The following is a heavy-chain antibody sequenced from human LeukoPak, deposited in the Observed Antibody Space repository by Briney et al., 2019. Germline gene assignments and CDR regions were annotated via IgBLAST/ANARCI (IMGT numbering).Heavy chain of an antibody. J-gene: IGHJ4*02. CDR3: ARFDSGSYDFDY. Sequence: PGGSLRLSCAASGFTFSSYGMHWVRQAPGKGLEWVSSISSSSSYIYYADSVKGRFTISRDNAKNSLYLQMNSLRAEDTAVYYCARFDSGSYDFDYWGQGTLVTVSS. V-gene: IGHV3-21*01. D-gene: IGHD1-26*01. CDR1: GFTFSSYG. CDR2: ISSSSSYI.